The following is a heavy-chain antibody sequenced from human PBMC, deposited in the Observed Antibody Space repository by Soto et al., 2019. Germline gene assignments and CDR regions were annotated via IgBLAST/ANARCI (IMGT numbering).Heavy chain of an antibody. CDR1: GFTFSAYS. CDR2: ITSSSTYI. Sequence: PGGSLRLSCVASGFTFSAYSMSWARQAPGQGLEWVSSITSSSTYIYYTRSVEGRFTISRDDAKNSLHLQMNSLRAEDTAVYYCARDLLEGYGHARQPDYWGQGTLVTVSS. V-gene: IGHV3-21*06. J-gene: IGHJ4*02. CDR3: ARDLLEGYGHARQPDY. D-gene: IGHD5-18*01.